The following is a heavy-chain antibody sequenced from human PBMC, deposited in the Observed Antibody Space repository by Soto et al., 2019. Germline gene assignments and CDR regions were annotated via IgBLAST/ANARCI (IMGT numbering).Heavy chain of an antibody. CDR1: GYTFTSYA. J-gene: IGHJ2*01. V-gene: IGHV1-3*01. Sequence: ASVKVSCKASGYTFTSYAMHWVRQAPGQRLEWMGWINAGNGNTKYSQNFQGRVTITRDTSASTAYMELSSLRSEDTAVYYCARGGSLYWYFDLWGQGTTVTVSS. D-gene: IGHD1-26*01. CDR2: INAGNGNT. CDR3: ARGGSLYWYFDL.